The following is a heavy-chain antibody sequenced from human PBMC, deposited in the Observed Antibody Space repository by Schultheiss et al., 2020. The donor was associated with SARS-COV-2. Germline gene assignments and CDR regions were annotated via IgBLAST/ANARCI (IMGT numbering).Heavy chain of an antibody. Sequence: SETLSLTCSVSGGSISSNYWSWIRQPPGQGLEWIGYIFYSGSTYYNPSLQSRVSISVDTSKNQFSLNLSSVTAADTAVYYCARHHFSGYCTGGSCEYYYYYCGLDVWGQGTTVTVSS. CDR3: ARHHFSGYCTGGSCEYYYYYCGLDV. J-gene: IGHJ6*02. CDR1: GGSISSNY. D-gene: IGHD2-15*01. V-gene: IGHV4-59*08. CDR2: IFYSGST.